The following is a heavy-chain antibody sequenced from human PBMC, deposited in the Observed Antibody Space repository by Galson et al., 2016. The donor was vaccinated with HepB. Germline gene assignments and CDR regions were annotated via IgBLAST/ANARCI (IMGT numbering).Heavy chain of an antibody. CDR2: TYYRSKWYY. J-gene: IGHJ4*02. Sequence: CAISGDSVSGNGAAWNWIRQSPSRGLEWLGRTYYRSKWYYDYALSVKSRITINPDTSKNQFSLQLNSVTPEDTAVYYCARDDLYDSSDSGGGYWGQGTLVTVSS. V-gene: IGHV6-1*01. CDR1: GDSVSGNGAA. CDR3: ARDDLYDSSDSGGGY. D-gene: IGHD3-22*01.